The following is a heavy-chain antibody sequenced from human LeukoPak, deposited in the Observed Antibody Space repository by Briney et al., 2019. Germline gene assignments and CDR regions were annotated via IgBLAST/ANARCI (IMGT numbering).Heavy chain of an antibody. CDR1: GFTVSSNY. D-gene: IGHD3-10*01. V-gene: IGHV3-53*01. Sequence: GGSLRLSCAASGFTVSSNYMSWVRQAPGKGLEWVSVIYSGGSTYYADSVKGRFTISRDNSKNTLYLQMNSLRAGDTAVYYCARDLLWFGESNYYYYGMDVWGQGTTVTVSS. J-gene: IGHJ6*02. CDR3: ARDLLWFGESNYYYYGMDV. CDR2: IYSGGST.